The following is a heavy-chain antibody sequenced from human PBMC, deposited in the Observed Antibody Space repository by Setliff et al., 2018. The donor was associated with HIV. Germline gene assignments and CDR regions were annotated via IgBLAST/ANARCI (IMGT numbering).Heavy chain of an antibody. Sequence: SETLSLTCTVSGGSISNYYWTWIRQPPGKGPEWIASIQYGDISHYNPSLQSRVTISVDTSTKKFSLYLSSVNETDTAVYYCARSGYTSGFYWVFGAFGVWGQGKMVT. D-gene: IGHD3-22*01. CDR3: ARSGYTSGFYWVFGAFGV. CDR1: GGSISNYY. J-gene: IGHJ3*01. CDR2: IQYGDIS. V-gene: IGHV4-59*01.